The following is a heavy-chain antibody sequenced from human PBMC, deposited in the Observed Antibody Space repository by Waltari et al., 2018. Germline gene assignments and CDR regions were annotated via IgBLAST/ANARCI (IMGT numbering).Heavy chain of an antibody. V-gene: IGHV3-11*01. J-gene: IGHJ4*02. CDR1: GFTFSDYY. D-gene: IGHD2-2*01. CDR2: ISSSGRTK. CDR3: ASQDCSSTSCYGDY. Sequence: QVQLVESGGGLVKPGGSLRLSCAASGFTFSDYYMSWIRQAPGQGLEWVSYISSSGRTKYYADSVKGRFTITRDNAKNSLYLQMNSLRAEDTAVYYCASQDCSSTSCYGDYWGQGTLVTVSS.